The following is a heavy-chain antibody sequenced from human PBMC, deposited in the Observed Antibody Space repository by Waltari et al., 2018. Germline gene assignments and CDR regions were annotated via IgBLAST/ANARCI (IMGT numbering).Heavy chain of an antibody. Sequence: QVQLQESGPGLVKPSETLSLTCTVSGDSITNHHWAWIRQPPGKGLEWIGYAYYTGRTNYNPSLRSRLTISVDTSKNQFSLNLNSVTAADTAVYYCAKGPPGGCGGDCHATDWGQGTLVTVSS. V-gene: IGHV4-59*11. CDR2: AYYTGRT. CDR1: GDSITNHH. J-gene: IGHJ4*02. D-gene: IGHD2-21*01. CDR3: AKGPPGGCGGDCHATD.